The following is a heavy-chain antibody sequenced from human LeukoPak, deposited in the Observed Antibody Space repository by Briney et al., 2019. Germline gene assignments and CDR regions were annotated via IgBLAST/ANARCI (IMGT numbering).Heavy chain of an antibody. CDR3: ASGDYGDSPFDY. V-gene: IGHV1-18*01. J-gene: IGHJ4*02. CDR2: ISAYNGNT. CDR1: GYTFTNYG. D-gene: IGHD4-17*01. Sequence: AASVKVSCKASGYTFTNYGISWVRQAPGQGLEWMGWISAYNGNTNYAQKLQGRVTMTTDTSTSTAFMELRSLRSDDTAVYYCASGDYGDSPFDYWGQGTLVTVSS.